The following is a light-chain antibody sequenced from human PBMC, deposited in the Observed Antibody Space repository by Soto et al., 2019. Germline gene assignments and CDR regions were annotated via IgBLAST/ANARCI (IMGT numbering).Light chain of an antibody. CDR1: ESLLDSHGYNN. CDR2: LGS. J-gene: IGKJ1*01. V-gene: IGKV2-28*01. CDR3: MQALQPPWT. Sequence: DIVLTQSPLSLPVTPGEPASISCRSSESLLDSHGYNNVDWYLQKAGQSPKVLIYLGSNRACGVLIRYSSSGTSTHFKLKIRRVEAEDVGVYYCMQALQPPWTFEQGTKVEIK.